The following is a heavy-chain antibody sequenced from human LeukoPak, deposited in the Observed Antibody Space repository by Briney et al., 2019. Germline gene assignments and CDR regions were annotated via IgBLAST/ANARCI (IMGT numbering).Heavy chain of an antibody. Sequence: NPSGTLSLTCAVYGGSFSGYYWSWIRQPPGKGLEWIGEINHSGSTNYNPSLKSRVTISVDTSKNQFSLKLSSVTAADTAVYYCARAVYYYDSSGYYRGVFDYWGQGTLVTVSS. D-gene: IGHD3-22*01. CDR3: ARAVYYYDSSGYYRGVFDY. CDR1: GGSFSGYY. CDR2: INHSGST. V-gene: IGHV4-34*01. J-gene: IGHJ4*02.